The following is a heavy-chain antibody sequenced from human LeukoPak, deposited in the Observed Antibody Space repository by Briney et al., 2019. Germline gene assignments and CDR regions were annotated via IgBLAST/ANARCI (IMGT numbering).Heavy chain of an antibody. CDR3: ARDPPGDGLWFDP. D-gene: IGHD4-17*01. Sequence: SVKVSCKASGGTFSSYAISWVRQAPGQGLEWMGGIIPIFGTANYAQKFQGRVTITADESTSTAYMELSSLRSEDTAVYYCARDPPGDGLWFDPWGQGTLVTVSS. V-gene: IGHV1-69*01. CDR1: GGTFSSYA. CDR2: IIPIFGTA. J-gene: IGHJ5*02.